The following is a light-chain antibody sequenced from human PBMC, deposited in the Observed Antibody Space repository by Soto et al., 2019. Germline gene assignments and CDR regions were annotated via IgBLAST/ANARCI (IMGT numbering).Light chain of an antibody. CDR3: AAWDDSLNGSVV. V-gene: IGLV1-44*01. CDR1: SSNIGSNT. CDR2: NNN. J-gene: IGLJ2*01. Sequence: QSALTQPPSASGTPGQRVTISCSGSSSNIGSNTVNWYQQLPGTAPKLLIYNNNQRPSGVPDRFSGSKSGTSASLAISGLQSEDEADYYCAAWDDSLNGSVVFGGGTQLTVL.